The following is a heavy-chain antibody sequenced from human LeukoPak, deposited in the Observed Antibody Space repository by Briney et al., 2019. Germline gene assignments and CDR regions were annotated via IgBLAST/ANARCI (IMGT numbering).Heavy chain of an antibody. CDR2: ISYDVSNK. D-gene: IGHD3-22*01. V-gene: IGHV3-30-3*01. J-gene: IGHJ4*02. CDR1: GFTFSSYA. CDR3: ARSPYYYDSNFDY. Sequence: GGSLRLSCAASGFTFSSYAMHWVRQAPGKGLEWVAVISYDVSNKYYADSVKGRFTISIDNSKNTLYLQMNSLRAEDTAVYYCARSPYYYDSNFDYWGQGTLVTVSS.